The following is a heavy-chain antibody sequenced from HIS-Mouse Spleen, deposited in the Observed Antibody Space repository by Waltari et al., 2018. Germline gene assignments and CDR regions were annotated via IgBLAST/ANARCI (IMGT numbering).Heavy chain of an antibody. J-gene: IGHJ4*02. Sequence: QVQLVQSGAEVKKPGASVKVSCKASGYTFTSYDINWVRQASGQGLEWMGWRNPNRGNTGYAQKFQGRVTMTRNTSRSTAYMERSSLRSEDTAVYYCARGHDYSNYFDYWGQGTLVTVSS. CDR3: ARGHDYSNYFDY. CDR1: GYTFTSYD. CDR2: RNPNRGNT. V-gene: IGHV1-8*01. D-gene: IGHD4-4*01.